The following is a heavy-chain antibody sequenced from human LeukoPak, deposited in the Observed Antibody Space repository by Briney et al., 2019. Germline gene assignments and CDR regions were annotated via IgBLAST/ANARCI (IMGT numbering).Heavy chain of an antibody. CDR1: GYTFTSYD. CDR3: ARGNAYYYDSSGYYPDY. D-gene: IGHD3-22*01. J-gene: IGHJ4*02. Sequence: ASVKVSCKASGYTFTSYDINWVRQATGQGLEWMGWMNPNSGNTGYAQKFQGRVTITRNTSISTAYMELSSLRSEDPAVYYCARGNAYYYDSSGYYPDYWGQGTLVTVSS. CDR2: MNPNSGNT. V-gene: IGHV1-8*03.